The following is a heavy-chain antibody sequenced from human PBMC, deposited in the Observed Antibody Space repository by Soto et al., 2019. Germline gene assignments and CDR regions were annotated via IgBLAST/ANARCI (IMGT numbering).Heavy chain of an antibody. Sequence: VGSLRLSCEASGFAFSSYAMHWVRQAPGKGLEWVGVISYDGNYIYYADSGKGRFTISRDNSKNTLYVQVNSLRPEDTAVYYCARDQVVPAAPQDYYYGMDVWGQGTTVTVSS. J-gene: IGHJ6*02. CDR2: ISYDGNYI. D-gene: IGHD2-15*01. V-gene: IGHV3-30*03. CDR3: ARDQVVPAAPQDYYYGMDV. CDR1: GFAFSSYA.